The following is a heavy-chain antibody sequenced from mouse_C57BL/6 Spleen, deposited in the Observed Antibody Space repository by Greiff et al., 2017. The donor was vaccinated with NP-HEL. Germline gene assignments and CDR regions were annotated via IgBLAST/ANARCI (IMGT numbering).Heavy chain of an antibody. J-gene: IGHJ2*01. V-gene: IGHV5-6*02. CDR3: AERGLQSDY. CDR2: ISSGGGYT. Sequence: EVKLVESGGDLVKPGGSLKLSCAASGFTFSSYGMSWVRQTPDKRLEWVATISSGGGYTNYPDSVKGRFTFSRDNAKNTLYLQMNSLTSDDTAMYYCAERGLQSDYWGQGTTLTVSS. CDR1: GFTFSSYG. D-gene: IGHD2-13*01.